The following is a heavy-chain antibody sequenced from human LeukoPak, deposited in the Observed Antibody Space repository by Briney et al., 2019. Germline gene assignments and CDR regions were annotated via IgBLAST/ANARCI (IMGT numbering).Heavy chain of an antibody. V-gene: IGHV3-23*01. D-gene: IGHD5-24*01. J-gene: IGHJ4*02. CDR2: ISAGGGST. CDR3: AKDRWLQGYFDY. Sequence: PGGSLRLSCAASGFTFSSYDMNWVRQAPGKGLEWVSSISAGGGSTYYGDSVKGRFTISRDNSKNTLYLQMNSLRAEDTALYYCAKDRWLQGYFDYWGQGTLVTVSS. CDR1: GFTFSSYD.